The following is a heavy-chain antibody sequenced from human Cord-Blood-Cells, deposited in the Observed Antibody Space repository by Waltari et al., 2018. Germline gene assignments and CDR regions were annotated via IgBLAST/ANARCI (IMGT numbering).Heavy chain of an antibody. V-gene: IGHV1-69*01. Sequence: QAPGQGLEWMGGIIPIFGTANYAQKFQGRVTITADESTSTAYMELSSLRSEDTAVYYCARRRHDYSNYYYYYGMDVWGQGTTVTVSS. J-gene: IGHJ6*02. CDR3: ARRRHDYSNYYYYYGMDV. CDR2: IIPIFGTA. D-gene: IGHD4-4*01.